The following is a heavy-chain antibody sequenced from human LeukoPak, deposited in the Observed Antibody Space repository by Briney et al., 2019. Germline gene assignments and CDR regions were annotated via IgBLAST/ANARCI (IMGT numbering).Heavy chain of an antibody. J-gene: IGHJ6*02. CDR3: AKDLRSVLYYYYGMDV. CDR1: GFTFRNYG. V-gene: IGHV3-23*01. CDR2: ISGSGDST. Sequence: GGSLRLSCAVSGFTFRNYGMSWVRQAPGKGLEWVSAISGSGDSTYYTDSVKGRFTISRDNAKNSLYLQMNSLRAEDTALYYCAKDLRSVLYYYYGMDVWGQGTTVTVSS. D-gene: IGHD3-3*01.